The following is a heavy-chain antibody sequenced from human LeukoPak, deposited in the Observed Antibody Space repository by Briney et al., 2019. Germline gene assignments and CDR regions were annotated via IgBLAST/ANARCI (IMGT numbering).Heavy chain of an antibody. CDR1: GYTFTSYY. D-gene: IGHD2-15*01. Sequence: ASVKVSCKASGYTFTSYYMHWVRQAPGQGLEWMGLISPSGGSTSYAQKFQGRVTMARDTSTSTVYMELSSLRSEDTAVYYCARTCSGGSCRLPDAFDIWGQGTMVTVSS. CDR2: ISPSGGST. J-gene: IGHJ3*02. V-gene: IGHV1-46*01. CDR3: ARTCSGGSCRLPDAFDI.